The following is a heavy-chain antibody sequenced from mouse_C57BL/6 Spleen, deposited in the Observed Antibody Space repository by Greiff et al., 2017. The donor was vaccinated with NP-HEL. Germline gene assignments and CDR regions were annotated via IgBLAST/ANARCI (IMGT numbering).Heavy chain of an antibody. CDR1: GFTFSDYY. V-gene: IGHV5-12*01. Sequence: EVQGVESGGGLVQPGGSLKLSCAASGFTFSDYYMYWVRQTPEKRLEWVAYISNGGGSTYYPDTVKGRFTISRENAKNTLYLQMSRLKSEDTAMYYCARGDGSYYFDYWGQGTTLTVSS. CDR2: ISNGGGST. D-gene: IGHD2-3*01. CDR3: ARGDGSYYFDY. J-gene: IGHJ2*01.